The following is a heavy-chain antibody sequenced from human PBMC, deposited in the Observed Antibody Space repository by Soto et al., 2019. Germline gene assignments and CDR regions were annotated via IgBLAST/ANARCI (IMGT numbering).Heavy chain of an antibody. D-gene: IGHD2-15*01. J-gene: IGHJ6*02. CDR3: AREHSVVVVAAIHYYYGMDV. V-gene: IGHV1-69*01. CDR2: IIPIFGTA. Sequence: QVQLVQSGAEVKKPGSSVKVSCKASGGTFSSYAISWVRQSPGQGLEWMGGIIPIFGTANYAQKFQGRVTITADDSTSTASMELSSLRSDDTAVYYCAREHSVVVVAAIHYYYGMDVWGQGNTVNVCS. CDR1: GGTFSSYA.